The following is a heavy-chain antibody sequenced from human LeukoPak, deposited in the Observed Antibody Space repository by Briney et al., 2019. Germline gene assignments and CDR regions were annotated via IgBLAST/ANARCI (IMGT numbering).Heavy chain of an antibody. J-gene: IGHJ3*02. V-gene: IGHV3-21*04. CDR3: TKTDRTGALGRFRMRSDAFDI. D-gene: IGHD3-3*01. CDR1: GFPFSSYF. CDR2: ISGSSSYI. Sequence: GSLRLSCAASGFPFSSYFMNWVRQAPGKGLEWVSSISGSSSYIYDADSVKGRFTISRDISKNTVYLQMNSLRAEDTAVYYCTKTDRTGALGRFRMRSDAFDIWGQGTIVTVSS.